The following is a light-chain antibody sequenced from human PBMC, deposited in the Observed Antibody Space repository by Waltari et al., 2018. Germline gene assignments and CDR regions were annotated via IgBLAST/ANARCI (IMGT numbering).Light chain of an antibody. Sequence: DIPMTQSPSSLSASGGDRVTITCRASQSISSYLNWYQQKQGKAPKLLIYAASSLQSGVPSMFSGSGSGTDFTLTISSLQPEDFATYYGQQSYSTPLVTFGQGTRLEIK. J-gene: IGKJ5*01. V-gene: IGKV1-39*01. CDR2: AAS. CDR1: QSISSY. CDR3: QQSYSTPLVT.